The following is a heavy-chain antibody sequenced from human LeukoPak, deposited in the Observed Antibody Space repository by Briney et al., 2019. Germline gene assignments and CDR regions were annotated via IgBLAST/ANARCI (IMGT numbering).Heavy chain of an antibody. CDR1: GYTFTSYY. Sequence: GASVKVSCKASGYTFTSYYMHWVRQAPGQGLEWMGIINPSGGSTSYAQRFQGRVTMTRDTSTSTVYMELSSLRSEDTAVYYCARSPRAVLRFDYWGQGTLVTVSS. J-gene: IGHJ4*02. V-gene: IGHV1-46*01. CDR2: INPSGGST. CDR3: ARSPRAVLRFDY. D-gene: IGHD3-3*01.